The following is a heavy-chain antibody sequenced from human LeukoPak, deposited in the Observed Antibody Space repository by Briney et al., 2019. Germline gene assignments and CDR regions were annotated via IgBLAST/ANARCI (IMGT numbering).Heavy chain of an antibody. Sequence: SETLSLTCAVYGGSFSGYSCGWIRQPPGKGLGWGGGINHSGSTNSNQSLKSRVTISVDTSKKQFSLKLSSVTAADTAVYYCARGVRVGYCSSTSCYHFDYWGQGTLVTVSS. CDR3: ARGVRVGYCSSTSCYHFDY. D-gene: IGHD2-2*01. J-gene: IGHJ4*02. V-gene: IGHV4-34*01. CDR1: GGSFSGYS. CDR2: INHSGST.